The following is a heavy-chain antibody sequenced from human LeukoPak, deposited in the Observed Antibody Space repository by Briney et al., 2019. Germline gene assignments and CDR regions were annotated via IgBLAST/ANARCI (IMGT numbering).Heavy chain of an antibody. CDR1: GITFSTFW. D-gene: IGHD5-12*01. V-gene: IGHV3-74*01. CDR2: IHADASRA. CDR3: ASTGWLRLSLSY. J-gene: IGHJ4*02. Sequence: PGGSLRLSCATSGITFSTFWMHWVRQAPGKGLVWVARIHADASRAVYGDAVQGRFTISRDNAKNSLYLQMNSLRAEDTAVYYCASTGWLRLSLSYWGQGTLVTVSS.